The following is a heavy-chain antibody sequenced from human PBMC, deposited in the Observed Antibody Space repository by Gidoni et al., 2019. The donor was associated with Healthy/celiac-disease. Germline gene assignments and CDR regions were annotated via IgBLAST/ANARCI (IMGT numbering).Heavy chain of an antibody. D-gene: IGHD1-26*01. Sequence: QVQLVESGGGLVKPGGSLRLSCAAAGFTFGDYYMSWIRQAPGKGLEWVSYISSSGSTIYYADSVKGRFTISRDNAKNSLYLQMNSLRAEDTAVYYCASGAAYAPSRNSAGYWGQGTLVTVSS. J-gene: IGHJ4*02. CDR2: ISSSGSTI. CDR3: ASGAAYAPSRNSAGY. V-gene: IGHV3-11*01. CDR1: GFTFGDYY.